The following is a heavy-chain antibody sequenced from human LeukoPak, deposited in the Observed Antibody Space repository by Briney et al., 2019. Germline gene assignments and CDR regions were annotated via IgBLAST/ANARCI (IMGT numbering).Heavy chain of an antibody. D-gene: IGHD4-17*01. CDR3: ARDLNGDYPEDCFDI. CDR2: ISYSSQTI. J-gene: IGHJ3*02. Sequence: GGSLRLSCAASGFTFSDYYMSWIRQAPGKGLEWVAYISYSSQTIYYADSVKGRFTISRDNAKNSLYLQMNSLRAEDTAVYYCARDLNGDYPEDCFDIWGQGTMVTVSS. CDR1: GFTFSDYY. V-gene: IGHV3-11*04.